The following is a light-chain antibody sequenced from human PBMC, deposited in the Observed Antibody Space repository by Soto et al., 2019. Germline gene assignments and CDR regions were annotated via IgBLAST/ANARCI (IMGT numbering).Light chain of an antibody. CDR2: DVS. CDR3: SSHSSSSTLEV. J-gene: IGLJ2*01. CDR1: SSDVGGYNY. Sequence: QSVLTQPASVSGSPGQSITISYTGTSSDVGGYNYVSWYQQHPGKAPKLMIYDVSNRPSGVSNRFSGSKSGNTASLTISGLQAEDEADYYCSSHSSSSTLEVFGGGTKLTVL. V-gene: IGLV2-14*01.